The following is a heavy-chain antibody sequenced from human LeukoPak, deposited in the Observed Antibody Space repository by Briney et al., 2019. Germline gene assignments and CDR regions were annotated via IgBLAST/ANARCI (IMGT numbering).Heavy chain of an antibody. V-gene: IGHV3-7*05. CDR2: IKQDGSEK. CDR1: GFTFSRYW. Sequence: AGGSLRLSCAASGFTFSRYWMSWVRQAPGKGLEWVANIKQDGSEKYYVDSVKGRFTISRDNTKNSLYLQINSLRAEDTAVYYCATGGAVAGHYYYGMDVWGQGTTVTVSS. CDR3: ATGGAVAGHYYYGMDV. D-gene: IGHD6-19*01. J-gene: IGHJ6*02.